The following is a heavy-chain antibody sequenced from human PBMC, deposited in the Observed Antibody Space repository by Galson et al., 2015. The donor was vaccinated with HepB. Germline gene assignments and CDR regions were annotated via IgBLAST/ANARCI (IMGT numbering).Heavy chain of an antibody. Sequence: SETLSLTCAVYGGSFSGYYWSWIRQPPGKGLEWIGEINHSGSTNYNPSLKSRVTISVDTSKNQFSLKLSSVTAADTAVYYCAREWRYCSGGSCRRFDPWGQGTLVTVSS. CDR2: INHSGST. V-gene: IGHV4-34*01. CDR1: GGSFSGYY. CDR3: AREWRYCSGGSCRRFDP. J-gene: IGHJ5*02. D-gene: IGHD2-15*01.